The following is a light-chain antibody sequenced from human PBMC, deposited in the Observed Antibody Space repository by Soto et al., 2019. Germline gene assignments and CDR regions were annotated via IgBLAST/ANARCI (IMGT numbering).Light chain of an antibody. CDR3: QQSYITPYT. V-gene: IGKV1-39*01. Sequence: DIQMTQSPSSLSASVGDTVTITCRASQSISVHLNWYQQKPGKVPKLLIYAASNLHSGVPSSFSGSGSETDFALTISSLQPEYFATYYWQQSYITPYTFGQGTKLQIK. J-gene: IGKJ2*01. CDR1: QSISVH. CDR2: AAS.